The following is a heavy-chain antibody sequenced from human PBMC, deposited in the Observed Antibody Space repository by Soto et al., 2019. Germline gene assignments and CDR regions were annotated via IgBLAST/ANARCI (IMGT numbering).Heavy chain of an antibody. V-gene: IGHV1-18*01. CDR3: ARELNAESSAYYSFAF. CDR1: GYIFTGYG. CDR2: VSTNDDRT. J-gene: IGHJ4*02. D-gene: IGHD3-22*01. Sequence: QVQLVQSGPEVKMPGASVKVSCKTSGYIFTGYGLAWLRQAPGQRPEWMGWVSTNDDRTNYAQKFQGRLTMTTDRSTTTTSMGLRSLRPDDTAVYYCARELNAESSAYYSFAFWGQGTLVTVSS.